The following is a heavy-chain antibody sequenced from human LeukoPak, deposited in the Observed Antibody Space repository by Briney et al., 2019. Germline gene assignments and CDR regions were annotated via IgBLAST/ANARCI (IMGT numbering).Heavy chain of an antibody. V-gene: IGHV4-4*07. D-gene: IGHD6-13*01. Sequence: PSETLSLTCTVSGGSISSYYWSWIRQPAGKGLEWIGRIYTSGSTNYNPSLKSRVTISVDTSKNQFSLKLSSVTAADTAVYYCASYSSSGNYFDYWGQGTLVTVSS. CDR2: IYTSGST. CDR3: ASYSSSGNYFDY. CDR1: GGSISSYY. J-gene: IGHJ4*02.